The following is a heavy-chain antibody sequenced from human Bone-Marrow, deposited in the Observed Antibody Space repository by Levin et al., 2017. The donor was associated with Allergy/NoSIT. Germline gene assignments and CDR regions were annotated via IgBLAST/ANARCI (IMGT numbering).Heavy chain of an antibody. J-gene: IGHJ4*02. V-gene: IGHV4-59*11. Sequence: PSETLSLTCTVSGGSMIGHYWSWIRQPPGKGLEWVGYTFQYGNTNYNPSLRGRVTVSLDTSKNHFSLRLTSATAADTAVYYCARGQWLARFDNWGQGILVSVSS. CDR3: ARGQWLARFDN. D-gene: IGHD6-19*01. CDR1: GGSMIGHY. CDR2: TFQYGNT.